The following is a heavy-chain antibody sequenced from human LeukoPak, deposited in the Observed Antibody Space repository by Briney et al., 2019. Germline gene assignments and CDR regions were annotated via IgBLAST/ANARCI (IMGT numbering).Heavy chain of an antibody. Sequence: SVKVSCKASGGTFSSYAISWVRQAPGQGLEWMGGIIPFFGTANYAQKFQGGVTITADKSTSTAYMELSSLRSEDTAVYYCARGRYFDFYAAFDYWGQGTLVTVSS. CDR1: GGTFSSYA. V-gene: IGHV1-69*06. D-gene: IGHD3-9*01. J-gene: IGHJ4*02. CDR3: ARGRYFDFYAAFDY. CDR2: IIPFFGTA.